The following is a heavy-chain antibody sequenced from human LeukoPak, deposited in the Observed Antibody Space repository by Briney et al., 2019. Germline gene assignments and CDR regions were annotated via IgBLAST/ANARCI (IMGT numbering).Heavy chain of an antibody. CDR1: RFTFSSYG. CDR2: ISYDGSNK. V-gene: IGHV3-30*18. D-gene: IGHD3-22*01. Sequence: GGSLRLSCAASRFTFSSYGIPWVRQAPGKGLEWVAIISYDGSNKYYADSVKGRFTISRDNSKNTLYLQMNSLKPEDTAVYYCAKDLINYYDSGGPLDYWGQGTLVTVSS. CDR3: AKDLINYYDSGGPLDY. J-gene: IGHJ4*02.